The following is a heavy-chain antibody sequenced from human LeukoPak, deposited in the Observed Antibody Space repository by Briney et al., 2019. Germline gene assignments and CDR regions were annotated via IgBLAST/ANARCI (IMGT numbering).Heavy chain of an antibody. Sequence: PSQTLSLTCTVSGGSISSGDYYWSWIRQPPGKGLEWIGYIYYSGSTYYNPSLKSRVTISVDTSKNQFSLKLSSVTAADTAVYYCARTQYYYDSSGYSTGGFDPWGQGTLVTVSS. CDR1: GGSISSGDYY. J-gene: IGHJ5*02. V-gene: IGHV4-30-4*08. D-gene: IGHD3-22*01. CDR3: ARTQYYYDSSGYSTGGFDP. CDR2: IYYSGST.